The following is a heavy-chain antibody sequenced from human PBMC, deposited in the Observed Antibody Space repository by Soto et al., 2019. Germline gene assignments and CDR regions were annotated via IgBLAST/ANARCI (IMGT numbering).Heavy chain of an antibody. V-gene: IGHV3-30*18. CDR2: ISYDGSNK. Sequence: QVQLVESGGGVVQPGRSLRLSCAASGFTFSSYGMHWVRQAPGKGLEWGAVISYDGSNKYYADSVKGRLTNSRDNSKNALYQQMNSLRAEDTAVYYCAKNSYDQHFDYWGQGTLVTVSS. CDR3: AKNSYDQHFDY. D-gene: IGHD3-22*01. CDR1: GFTFSSYG. J-gene: IGHJ4*02.